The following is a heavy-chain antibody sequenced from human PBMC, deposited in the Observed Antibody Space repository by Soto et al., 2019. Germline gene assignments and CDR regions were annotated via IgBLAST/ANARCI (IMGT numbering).Heavy chain of an antibody. V-gene: IGHV1-69*02. J-gene: IGHJ6*03. CDR1: GGTFSSYT. CDR3: VGSETTSPYYYYYMDV. Sequence: GASVKVSCKASGGTFSSYTISWVRQAPGQGLEWMGRIIPILGIANYAQKFQGRVTITADKSTSTAYMELSSLRSEDTAVYYCVGSETTSPYYYYYMDVWGKGTTVTVSS. D-gene: IGHD2-15*01. CDR2: IIPILGIA.